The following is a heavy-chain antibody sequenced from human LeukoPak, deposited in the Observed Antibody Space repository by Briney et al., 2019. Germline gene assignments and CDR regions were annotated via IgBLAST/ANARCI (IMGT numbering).Heavy chain of an antibody. CDR1: GGSFSGNY. J-gene: IGHJ6*03. V-gene: IGHV4-34*01. CDR2: IYHSGST. D-gene: IGHD3-3*01. CDR3: ARGRGATILGVVITRNYYIDV. Sequence: SDTLSLTRAVYGGSFSGNYWKWIRQSPGERLECIGEIYHSGSTNYTPSLKSRVSMSVDTSKNQFSLKLSSATAADTAVYYCARGRGATILGVVITRNYYIDVWGKGTTVSVSS.